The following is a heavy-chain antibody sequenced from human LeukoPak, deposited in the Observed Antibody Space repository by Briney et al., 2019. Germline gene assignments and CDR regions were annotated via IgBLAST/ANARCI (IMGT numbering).Heavy chain of an antibody. Sequence: GGSLRLSCAASGFTFSSYGMHWVRQAPGKGLEWVAFIRYDGSNKYYADSVKGRFTISRDNSKNTLYLQMNSLRAEDTAVYYCAKDRTVTTWGYYFDYWGQGTLVTVSS. J-gene: IGHJ4*02. CDR1: GFTFSSYG. D-gene: IGHD4-17*01. CDR3: AKDRTVTTWGYYFDY. V-gene: IGHV3-30*02. CDR2: IRYDGSNK.